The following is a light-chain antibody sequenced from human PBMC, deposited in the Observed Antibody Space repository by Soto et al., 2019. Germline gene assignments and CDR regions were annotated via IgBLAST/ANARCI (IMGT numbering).Light chain of an antibody. J-gene: IGLJ1*01. CDR3: LLYYGGSYV. Sequence: GSKDRSLSLSPGGTVTLTCASSTGPVTSGFYPHWVHQKPGQAPRTLIYSTTNNHSWTPARFSGSLLGGKAALTLSGVQTEDEADYYCLLYYGGSYVFGAGTKVTVL. CDR1: TGPVTSGFY. CDR2: STT. V-gene: IGLV7-43*01.